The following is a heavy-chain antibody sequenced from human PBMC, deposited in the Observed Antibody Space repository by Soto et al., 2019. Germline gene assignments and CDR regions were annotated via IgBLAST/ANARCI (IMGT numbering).Heavy chain of an antibody. J-gene: IGHJ4*02. CDR3: AKAPSGYSSSWYALDFDY. CDR1: GFTFSSYG. V-gene: IGHV3-23*01. D-gene: IGHD6-13*01. CDR2: ISGSGGST. Sequence: GGSLRLSCAASGFTFSSYGMHWVRQAPGKGLEWVSAISGSGGSTYYADSVKGRFTISRDNSKNTLYLQMNSLRAEDTAVYYCAKAPSGYSSSWYALDFDYWGQGTLVTVSS.